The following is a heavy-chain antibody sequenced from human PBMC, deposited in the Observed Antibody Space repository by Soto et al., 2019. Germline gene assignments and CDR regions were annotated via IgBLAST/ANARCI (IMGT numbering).Heavy chain of an antibody. CDR1: VSTFTSYD. D-gene: IGHD5-12*01. CDR2: MNHNKEDT. J-gene: IGHJ6*02. Sequence: SEKVSCRASVSTFTSYDINWVRQAPGQGLEWMVWMNHNKEDTAAAQKFQGGATVSSDASISTPYLELTDLTSYDTAVDDCARGALGASTFVDIMNPRKQYYTRDVWDQGARVTVSS. V-gene: IGHV1-8*01. CDR3: ARGALGASTFVDIMNPRKQYYTRDV.